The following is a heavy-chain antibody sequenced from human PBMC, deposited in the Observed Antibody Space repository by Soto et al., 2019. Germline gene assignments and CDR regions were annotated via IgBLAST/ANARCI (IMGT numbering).Heavy chain of an antibody. CDR2: INGGNDNT. CDR3: ARGVVGSWSGGFFGY. J-gene: IGHJ4*02. V-gene: IGHV1-3*01. D-gene: IGHD6-25*01. CDR1: GYTFTSYA. Sequence: QVQLVQSGAEVKKPGASVKVSCKASGYTFTSYAIHWVRQAPGQRLEWMGWINGGNDNTAYSQRFQGRVTITGDTLASKAYIELSGLGSEDTAVYYCARGVVGSWSGGFFGYWGQGTLVTVSS.